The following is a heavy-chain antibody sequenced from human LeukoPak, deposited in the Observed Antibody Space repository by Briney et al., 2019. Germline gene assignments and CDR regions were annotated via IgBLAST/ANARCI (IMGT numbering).Heavy chain of an antibody. CDR3: ARDGYYYDDTGYYSF. D-gene: IGHD3-22*01. V-gene: IGHV1-2*02. Sequence: ASVEVSCKASGYTFTGYYMHWVRQAPGQRLEWMGWINPNNGVTNYAQKFQGRVTMTRDTSISTAYMELSRLRSDDTAVYYCARDGYYYDDTGYYSFWGQGTLVTVSS. CDR1: GYTFTGYY. CDR2: INPNNGVT. J-gene: IGHJ4*02.